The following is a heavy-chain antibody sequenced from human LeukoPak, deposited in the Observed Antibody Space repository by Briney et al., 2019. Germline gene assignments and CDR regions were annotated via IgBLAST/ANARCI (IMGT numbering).Heavy chain of an antibody. CDR3: AKGAHRNNWNYVDELDY. J-gene: IGHJ4*02. CDR1: GFTFSTFA. CDR2: IRGAGGST. Sequence: PGGSLRLSCAASGFTFSTFAMTWVRQAPGKGLEWVSVIRGAGGSTYYADSVKGRFTISRDNSNNTLYLQMNSLRAEDTAVYYCAKGAHRNNWNYVDELDYWGQGTLVTVSS. D-gene: IGHD1-7*01. V-gene: IGHV3-23*01.